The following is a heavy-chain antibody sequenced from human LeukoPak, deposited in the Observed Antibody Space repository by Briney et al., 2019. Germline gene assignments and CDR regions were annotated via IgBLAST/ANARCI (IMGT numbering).Heavy chain of an antibody. CDR2: IYTSGST. Sequence: SETLSLTCTVSGGSISSYYWSWIRQPPGKGLEWIGYIYTSGSTNYNPSLKSRVTISVDTSKNQFSLKLSSVTAADTAVYYCARCPSLYGDYGEGEDYWGQGTLVTVSS. J-gene: IGHJ4*02. CDR3: ARCPSLYGDYGEGEDY. V-gene: IGHV4-4*09. CDR1: GGSISSYY. D-gene: IGHD4-17*01.